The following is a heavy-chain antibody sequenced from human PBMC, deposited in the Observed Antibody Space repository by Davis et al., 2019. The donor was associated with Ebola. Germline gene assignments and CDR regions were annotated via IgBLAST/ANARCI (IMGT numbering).Heavy chain of an antibody. V-gene: IGHV3-23*01. CDR2: ISGSGGST. CDR3: ARDKLRESYYYYYGMDV. D-gene: IGHD4-17*01. CDR1: GFTFSSYA. Sequence: LSLTCAASGFTFSSYAMSWVRQAPGKGLEWVSAISGSGGSTYYADSVKGRFTISRDNSKNTLYLQMNSLRAEDTAVYYCARDKLRESYYYYYGMDVWGQGTTVTVSS. J-gene: IGHJ6*02.